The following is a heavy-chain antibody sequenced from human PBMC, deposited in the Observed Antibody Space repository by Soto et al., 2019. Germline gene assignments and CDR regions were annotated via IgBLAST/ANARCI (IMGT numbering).Heavy chain of an antibody. CDR3: ARGRSNDFSSTPPPRFDS. Sequence: DVQLEASGGGLIRPGGSLRLSCITSGFPFSAFDMHWVRQAAGKGLEWVSGIGTLRDTHYRDSVRGRFTISRDSAKSSFYLQMNSLTEGDTGLYFCARGRSNDFSSTPPPRFDSWGRGTLVTVSP. CDR1: GFPFSAFD. V-gene: IGHV3-13*01. J-gene: IGHJ5*01. D-gene: IGHD2-21*02. CDR2: IGTLRDT.